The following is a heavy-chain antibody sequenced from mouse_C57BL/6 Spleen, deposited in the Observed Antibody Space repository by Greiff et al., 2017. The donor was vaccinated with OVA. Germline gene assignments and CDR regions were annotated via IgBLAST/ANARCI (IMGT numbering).Heavy chain of an antibody. CDR1: GFSLTSYG. CDR3: ARGGGYYAMDY. V-gene: IGHV2-2*01. CDR2: IWSGGST. Sequence: VMLVESGPGLVQPSQSLSITCTVSGFSLTSYGVHWVRQSPGTGLEWLGVIWSGGSTDYNAAFISRLSISKDNSKSQVFFKMNSLQADDTAIYYCARGGGYYAMDYWGQGTSVTVSS. J-gene: IGHJ4*01.